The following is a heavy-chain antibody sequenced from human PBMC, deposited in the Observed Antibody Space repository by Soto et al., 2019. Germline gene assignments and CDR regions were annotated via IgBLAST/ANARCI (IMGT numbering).Heavy chain of an antibody. V-gene: IGHV3-21*01. CDR2: ISSSSSYI. CDR1: GFTFSSYS. CDR3: ARAPEELVGWFDP. D-gene: IGHD6-6*01. Sequence: GGSLRLSCAASGFTFSSYSMNWVRQAPGKGLEWVSSISSSSSYIYYADSVKGRFTISRDNAKNSLYLQMNSLRAEDTAVYYCARAPEELVGWFDPWGQGTLVTVSS. J-gene: IGHJ5*02.